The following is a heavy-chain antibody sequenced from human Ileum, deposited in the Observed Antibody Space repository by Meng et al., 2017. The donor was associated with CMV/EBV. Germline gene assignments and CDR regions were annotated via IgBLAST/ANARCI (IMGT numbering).Heavy chain of an antibody. V-gene: IGHV4-4*02. Sequence: SETLSLTCAVSGDSISSSSWWSWVRQPLGKGLEWIGEIHHSGPINYSPSLKSRVTISADTSKNQFSLTLISVTDADTAIYYCAKPNWGYGMDVWGQGTTVTVSS. D-gene: IGHD7-27*01. CDR1: GDSISSSSW. CDR2: IHHSGPI. J-gene: IGHJ6*02. CDR3: AKPNWGYGMDV.